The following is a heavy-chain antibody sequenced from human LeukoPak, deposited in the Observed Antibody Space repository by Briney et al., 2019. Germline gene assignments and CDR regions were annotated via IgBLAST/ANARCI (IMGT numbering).Heavy chain of an antibody. V-gene: IGHV3-23*01. J-gene: IGHJ4*02. CDR1: GFTFSSYA. CDR2: IFGSGGSA. Sequence: GGSLRLSCAASGFTFSSYAMYWVRQAPGKGLEWISGIFGSGGSAHYADSVKGRFTISRDNSKNTVYLQMNSLRAEDTAVYYYTKTTVGYSSGRYPGWPVDYWGQGTLVTVSS. CDR3: TKTTVGYSSGRYPGWPVDY. D-gene: IGHD6-19*01.